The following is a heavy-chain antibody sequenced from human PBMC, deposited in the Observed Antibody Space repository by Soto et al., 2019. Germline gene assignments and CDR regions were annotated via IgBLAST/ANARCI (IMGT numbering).Heavy chain of an antibody. CDR2: IYYSGST. V-gene: IGHV4-61*01. D-gene: IGHD3-3*01. Sequence: SETLSLTCTVSGGSVSSGSYYWSWIRQPPGKGLEWIGYIYYSGSTNYNPSLKSRVTISVDTSKNQFSLKLSSVTAADTAVYYCTTEALRFLEWLLVLDIYGMDVWGQGTTVTVS. CDR1: GGSVSSGSYY. CDR3: TTEALRFLEWLLVLDIYGMDV. J-gene: IGHJ6*02.